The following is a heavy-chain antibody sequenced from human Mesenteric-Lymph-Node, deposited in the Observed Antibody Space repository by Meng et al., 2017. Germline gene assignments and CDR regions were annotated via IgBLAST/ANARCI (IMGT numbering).Heavy chain of an antibody. D-gene: IGHD3-10*01. CDR2: IYYSGST. Sequence: SETLSLTCTVSGGSISSSSYYWGWIRQPPGKGLEWIGYIYYSGSTNYNPSLKSRVTISVDTSKNQFSLKLSSVTAADTAVYYCARGELLWFGEFNYYYYGMDVWGQGTTVTVSS. CDR1: GGSISSSSYY. V-gene: IGHV4-61*05. J-gene: IGHJ6*02. CDR3: ARGELLWFGEFNYYYYGMDV.